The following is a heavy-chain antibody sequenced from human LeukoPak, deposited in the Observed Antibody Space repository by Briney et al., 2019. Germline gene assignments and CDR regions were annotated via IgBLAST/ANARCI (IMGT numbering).Heavy chain of an antibody. CDR2: IYYSGST. D-gene: IGHD3-10*01. V-gene: IGHV4-59*01. J-gene: IGHJ3*02. Sequence: SETLSLTCTVSGGSISSYYWSWIRQPPGKGLEWIGYIYYSGSTNYNPSLKSRVTISVDTSKNQFSLKLSSVTAADTAVYYCARDGERDAFDIWGQGTMVTVSS. CDR1: GGSISSYY. CDR3: ARDGERDAFDI.